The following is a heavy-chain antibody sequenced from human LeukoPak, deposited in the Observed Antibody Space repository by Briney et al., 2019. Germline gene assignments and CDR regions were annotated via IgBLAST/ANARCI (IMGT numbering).Heavy chain of an antibody. J-gene: IGHJ4*02. V-gene: IGHV3-7*01. CDR2: IKQDGSGK. CDR1: GFTFSSYW. Sequence: GGSLRLSCEASGFTFSSYWMSWVRQAPGKGLEWVANIKQDGSGKYYVDSVKGRFTISRDNAKNSLYLQMNSLRAEDTAVYYCARGGRWLQFTLWDYWGQGTLVTVSS. D-gene: IGHD5-24*01. CDR3: ARGGRWLQFTLWDY.